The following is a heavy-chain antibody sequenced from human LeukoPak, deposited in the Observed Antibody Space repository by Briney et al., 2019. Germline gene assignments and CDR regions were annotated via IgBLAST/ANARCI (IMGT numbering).Heavy chain of an antibody. J-gene: IGHJ4*02. CDR2: INSDGSST. CDR3: ARDSSYKGYCSGGSCSPDY. V-gene: IGHV3-74*01. CDR1: GFTFSSYW. Sequence: GGSLRLSCAASGFTFSSYWMHWVRQAPGKGLVWVSRINSDGSSTSYADPVKGRFTISRDNSKNTLYLQMNSLRAEDTAVYYCARDSSYKGYCSGGSCSPDYWGQGTLVTVSS. D-gene: IGHD2-15*01.